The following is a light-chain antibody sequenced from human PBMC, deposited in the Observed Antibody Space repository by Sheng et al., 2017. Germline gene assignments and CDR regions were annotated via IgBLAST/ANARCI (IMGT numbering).Light chain of an antibody. V-gene: IGKV3-11*01. CDR3: QQRSNWPVP. J-gene: IGKJ2*01. Sequence: EIVMTQSPATLSVSPGERASLSCRASQSIYSNIAWYQQKPGQAPRLIISGASTRATGVPARFSGSGSGTDFTLTISNLEPEDFADYYCQQRSNWPVPFGQGTKLEIK. CDR2: GAS. CDR1: QSIYSN.